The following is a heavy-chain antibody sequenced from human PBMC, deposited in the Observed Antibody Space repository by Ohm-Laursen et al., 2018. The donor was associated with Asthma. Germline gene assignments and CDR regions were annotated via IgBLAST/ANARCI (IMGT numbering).Heavy chain of an antibody. Sequence: SLGLSCTASGFTFSSYAMHWARQAPGKGLEWLALISFDGNSQYYADSVKGRFTISRDNSKNTLYLQMNSLRGEDTAVYYCARDSVYQPVDFYYGMDVWGQGTTVTVS. J-gene: IGHJ6*02. D-gene: IGHD2-2*01. V-gene: IGHV3-30*04. CDR2: ISFDGNSQ. CDR1: GFTFSSYA. CDR3: ARDSVYQPVDFYYGMDV.